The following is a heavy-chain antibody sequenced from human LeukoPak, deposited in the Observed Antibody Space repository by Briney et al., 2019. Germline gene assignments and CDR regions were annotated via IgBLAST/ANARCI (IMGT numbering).Heavy chain of an antibody. D-gene: IGHD2-21*02. CDR1: GGSISSYY. CDR3: ARLHCGGDCYSFDY. Sequence: SETLSLTCTVSGGSISSYYWSWIRQPPGKGLEWIGYIYYSGSTNYNPSLKSRVTISVDTSKNQFSLKLSSVTAADTAVYYCARLHCGGDCYSFDYWGQGTLVTVSS. V-gene: IGHV4-59*08. CDR2: IYYSGST. J-gene: IGHJ4*02.